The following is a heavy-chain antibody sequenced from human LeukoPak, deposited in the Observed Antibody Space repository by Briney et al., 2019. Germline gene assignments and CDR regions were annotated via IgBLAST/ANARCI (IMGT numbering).Heavy chain of an antibody. D-gene: IGHD6-19*01. CDR3: ARDKSSGCPFDY. Sequence: PGGSLRLSCAASGFTFSSYGMHWVRQAPGKGLEWVAVIWYDGSNKYYADSVKGRFTISRDNSKNTLYLQMNSLRAEDTAVYYCARDKSSGCPFDYWGQGTLVTVSS. V-gene: IGHV3-30*19. J-gene: IGHJ4*02. CDR2: IWYDGSNK. CDR1: GFTFSSYG.